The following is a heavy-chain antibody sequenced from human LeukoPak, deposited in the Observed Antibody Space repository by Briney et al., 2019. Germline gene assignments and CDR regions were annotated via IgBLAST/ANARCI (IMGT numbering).Heavy chain of an antibody. CDR2: INPSSGGR. D-gene: IGHD2-2*01. J-gene: IGHJ4*02. CDR3: ARDVGEYCSSINCHASDY. Sequence: ASVKVSRKASGYTYTGYYMHWVGQAPGQGLEWMGWINPSSGGRNYAQNFHGRVAMSRATAISTVYMELSRLRSDDTAVYYCARDVGEYCSSINCHASDYWGQGTLVTVSS. V-gene: IGHV1-2*02. CDR1: GYTYTGYY.